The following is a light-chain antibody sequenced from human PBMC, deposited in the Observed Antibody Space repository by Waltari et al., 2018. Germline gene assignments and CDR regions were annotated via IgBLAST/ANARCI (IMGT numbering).Light chain of an antibody. CDR3: QERGRT. CDR2: GAS. CDR1: QILSSN. Sequence: IVMTQSPATLSVSPGEGATLSCKASQILSSNLAWYQQKPGQLPRLLTYGASTKATGIPARFSGSGSGTEFTLTISSLQAEDFAVYYCQERGRTFGQGTKVEIK. J-gene: IGKJ1*01. V-gene: IGKV3-15*01.